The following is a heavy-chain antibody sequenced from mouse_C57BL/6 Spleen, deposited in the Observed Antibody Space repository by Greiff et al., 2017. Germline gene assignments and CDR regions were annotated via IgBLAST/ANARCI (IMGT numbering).Heavy chain of an antibody. V-gene: IGHV1-64*01. Sequence: QVQLQQPGAELVKPGASVKLSCKASGYTFTSYWMHWVKQRPGQGLEWIGMIHPNSGSTNYNEKFKSKATLTVDKSSSTAYMQLSSLTSEDSAVYYCARWGMGNYWYFDGWGTGTTVTVSS. CDR3: ARWGMGNYWYFDG. CDR1: GYTFTSYW. CDR2: IHPNSGST. D-gene: IGHD2-10*02. J-gene: IGHJ1*03.